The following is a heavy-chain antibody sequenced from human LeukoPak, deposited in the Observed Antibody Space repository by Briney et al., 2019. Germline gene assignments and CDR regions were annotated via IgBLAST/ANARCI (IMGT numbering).Heavy chain of an antibody. CDR1: GFTFSSYA. J-gene: IGHJ6*02. CDR3: AKSGYSATLRLPDYHGMDV. CDR2: ISGSGGST. V-gene: IGHV3-23*01. Sequence: PGGSLRLSCAASGFTFSSYAMSWGRQAPGKGLEWVSAISGSGGSTYYADSVKGRFTISRDNSKNTLYMQMNSLRAEDTAVYYCAKSGYSATLRLPDYHGMDVWGQGTTVTVSS. D-gene: IGHD3-22*01.